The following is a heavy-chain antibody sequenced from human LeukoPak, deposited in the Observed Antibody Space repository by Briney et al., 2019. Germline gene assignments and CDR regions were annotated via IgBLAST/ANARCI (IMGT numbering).Heavy chain of an antibody. V-gene: IGHV4-38-2*02. CDR1: GYSISSGYY. D-gene: IGHD3-16*01. CDR3: ARDVPPPYDYVWGSYPLYYFDY. CDR2: IYHSGST. Sequence: SETLSLTCTVSGYSISSGYYWGWIRQPPGKGLEWIGSIYHSGSTYYNPSLKSRVTISVDTSKNQFSLKLSSVTAADTAVYYCARDVPPPYDYVWGSYPLYYFDYWGQGTLVTVSS. J-gene: IGHJ4*02.